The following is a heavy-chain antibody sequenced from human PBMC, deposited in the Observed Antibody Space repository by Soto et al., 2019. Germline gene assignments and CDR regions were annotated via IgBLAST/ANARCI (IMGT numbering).Heavy chain of an antibody. Sequence: QVQLVESGGGVVQPGRSLRLSCAASGFTFSIFGMHWVRQAPGKGLEWAAIIWYDGSNAYYADSVRGRFTISSDNSKNTVYLQMNNLRAEDTAVYYCARDKGSSTVVSGISQEGYFDSWGQGTLVTVSS. D-gene: IGHD6-19*01. CDR3: ARDKGSSTVVSGISQEGYFDS. V-gene: IGHV3-33*01. J-gene: IGHJ4*02. CDR1: GFTFSIFG. CDR2: IWYDGSNA.